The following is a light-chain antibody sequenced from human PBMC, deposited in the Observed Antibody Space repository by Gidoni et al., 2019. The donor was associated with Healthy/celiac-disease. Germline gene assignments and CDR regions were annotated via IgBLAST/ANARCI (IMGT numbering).Light chain of an antibody. CDR3: NSRDSSGNHVV. Sequence: SSDLTHDPALSVALGQTVRITCQGDSLRSYYASWYQQKPGQAPVLVIYGKNNRPSGIPDRFYGSSSGNTASLTITGAQAEDEADYYCNSRDSSGNHVVFGGGTKLTVL. CDR2: GKN. CDR1: SLRSYY. J-gene: IGLJ2*01. V-gene: IGLV3-19*01.